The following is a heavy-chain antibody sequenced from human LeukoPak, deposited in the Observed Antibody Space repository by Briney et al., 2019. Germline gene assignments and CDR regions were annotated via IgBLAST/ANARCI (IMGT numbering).Heavy chain of an antibody. CDR2: ISSSSSTI. CDR1: GFTFSSYS. CDR3: ARDLTGTTPNWFDP. J-gene: IGHJ5*02. V-gene: IGHV3-48*01. Sequence: GGSLRLXCAASGFTFSSYSMNWVRQAPGKGQEWVSYISSSSSTIYYADSVKGRFTISRDNAKNSLYLQMNSLRAEDTAVYYCARDLTGTTPNWFDPWGQGTLVTVSS. D-gene: IGHD1-7*01.